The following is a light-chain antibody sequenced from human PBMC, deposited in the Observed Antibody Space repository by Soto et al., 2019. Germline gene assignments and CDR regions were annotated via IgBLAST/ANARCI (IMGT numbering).Light chain of an antibody. CDR1: QSLLHSNGYNY. CDR2: LGS. CDR3: MQALQTPYT. Sequence: DIVMTQSPLSLPVTPGEPASISCRSSQSLLHSNGYNYLDWYLQKPGQSPQLLIYLGSNRASGVPDRFSCSGSGTDFTLKISRVEAEDVGVYYCMQALQTPYTFGQGTKLAIK. J-gene: IGKJ2*01. V-gene: IGKV2-28*01.